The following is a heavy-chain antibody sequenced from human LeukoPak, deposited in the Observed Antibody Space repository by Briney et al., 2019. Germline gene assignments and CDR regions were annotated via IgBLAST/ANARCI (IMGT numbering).Heavy chain of an antibody. Sequence: PGGSLRLSCAASGFSFSFSGMNWARQAPGKGLEWVSYISSSDTYTNYADSVKGRFTISRDNAKNSLYLQMNSLRAEDTAVYYCARGPYSSGSSADYWGQGTLVTVSS. CDR3: ARGPYSSGSSADY. V-gene: IGHV3-21*05. CDR2: ISSSDTYT. CDR1: GFSFSFSG. J-gene: IGHJ4*02. D-gene: IGHD6-19*01.